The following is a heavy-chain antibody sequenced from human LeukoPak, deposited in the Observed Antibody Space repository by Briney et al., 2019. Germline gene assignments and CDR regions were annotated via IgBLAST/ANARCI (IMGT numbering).Heavy chain of an antibody. CDR3: ARGIDFGVVSPTLDYHGMDV. CDR1: GYSFTSYG. D-gene: IGHD3-3*01. Sequence: ASVKVSCKASGYSFTSYGIYWVRQAPGQGLEWMGWISGNKGNTNYAHKIQARVTMTTDTSTSTAYMGLRNLRSDDTAVYYCARGIDFGVVSPTLDYHGMDVWGQGTTVTVSS. CDR2: ISGNKGNT. V-gene: IGHV1-18*01. J-gene: IGHJ6*02.